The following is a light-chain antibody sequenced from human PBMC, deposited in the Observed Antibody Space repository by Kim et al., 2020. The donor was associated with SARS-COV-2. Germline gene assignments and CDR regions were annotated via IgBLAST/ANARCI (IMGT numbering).Light chain of an antibody. V-gene: IGLV1-44*01. Sequence: QRITISCSGGTSNVASHPVNWYQQLPGTAPKLLIHGNNRRPSGVPDRFSGSESGTSASLAISELQSEDEADYYCAVWDNTLYGFVVFGGGTQLTVL. J-gene: IGLJ2*01. CDR2: GNN. CDR3: AVWDNTLYGFVV. CDR1: TSNVASHP.